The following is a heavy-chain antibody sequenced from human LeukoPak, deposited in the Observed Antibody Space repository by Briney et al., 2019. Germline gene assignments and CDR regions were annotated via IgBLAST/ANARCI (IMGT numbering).Heavy chain of an antibody. V-gene: IGHV1-18*01. Sequence: ASVKVSCKASGYTFTSYGISWVRQAPGQGLEWMGWISAYNGNTNYAQKLQGRVTMTTDTSTCTAYMELRSLRSDDTAVYYCARVIKNYDFWSGYSPPDYWGQGTLVTVSS. CDR3: ARVIKNYDFWSGYSPPDY. CDR2: ISAYNGNT. D-gene: IGHD3-3*01. J-gene: IGHJ4*02. CDR1: GYTFTSYG.